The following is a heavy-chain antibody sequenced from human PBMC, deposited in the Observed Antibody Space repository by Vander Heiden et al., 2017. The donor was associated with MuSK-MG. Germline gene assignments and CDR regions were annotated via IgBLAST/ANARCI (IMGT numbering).Heavy chain of an antibody. D-gene: IGHD2-2*01. CDR3: ARDSRHYGSSTSCSDAFDI. CDR1: GGSISSYY. CDR2: IYYSGST. V-gene: IGHV4-59*01. Sequence: QVQLQESGPGLVKPSETLSLTCTVSGGSISSYYWSWIRQPPGKGLEWIGYIYYSGSTNYNPSLKSRVTISVDTSKNQFSLKLSSVTAADTAVYYCARDSRHYGSSTSCSDAFDIWGQGTMVTVSS. J-gene: IGHJ3*02.